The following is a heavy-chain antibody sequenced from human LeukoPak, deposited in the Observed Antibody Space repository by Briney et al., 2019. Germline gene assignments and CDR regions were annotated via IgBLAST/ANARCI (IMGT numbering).Heavy chain of an antibody. CDR2: INHSGST. Sequence: SETLSLTCAVSGYSISSGYYWSWIRQPPGKGLEWIGEINHSGSTNYNPSLKSRVTISVDTSKNQFSLKLSSVTAADTAVYYCARGRITMNNWGQGTLVTVSS. J-gene: IGHJ4*02. CDR3: ARGRITMNN. V-gene: IGHV4-34*01. CDR1: GYSISSGYY. D-gene: IGHD3-22*01.